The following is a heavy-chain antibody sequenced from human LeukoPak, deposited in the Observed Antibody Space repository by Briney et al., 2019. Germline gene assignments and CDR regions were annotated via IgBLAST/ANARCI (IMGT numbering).Heavy chain of an antibody. Sequence: GGSLRLSCEASGFTLSSYWMHWVRQAPGKGLVWISRISTDAGSNNYAASVKGRFTISRDNAKDTLYLQMNSLRAEDTAVYYCTGHHQAYSRTYWGQGTLVTVSS. V-gene: IGHV3-74*01. CDR1: GFTLSSYW. CDR2: ISTDAGSN. CDR3: TGHHQAYSRTY. J-gene: IGHJ4*02. D-gene: IGHD4-11*01.